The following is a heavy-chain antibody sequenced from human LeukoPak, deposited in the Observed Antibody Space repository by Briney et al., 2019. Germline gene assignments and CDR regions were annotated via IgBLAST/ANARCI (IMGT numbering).Heavy chain of an antibody. CDR1: GYTFTSYG. CDR2: ISAFDGNT. D-gene: IGHD5-12*01. Sequence: ASVKASCKASGYTFTSYGISWVRQAPGQGLEWMGWISAFDGNTKYAQKLQGRVTLTTDTSTRTAYLELRSLRSDDTAFYYCARVDIVAATPYYFDYWGQGTLVTVSS. J-gene: IGHJ4*02. CDR3: ARVDIVAATPYYFDY. V-gene: IGHV1-18*01.